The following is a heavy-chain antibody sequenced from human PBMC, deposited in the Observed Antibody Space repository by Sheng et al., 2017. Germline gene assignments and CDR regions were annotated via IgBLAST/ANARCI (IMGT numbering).Heavy chain of an antibody. Sequence: QVQLVQSGAEVKKPGASVKVSCKASGYTFTSYGISWVRQAPGQGLEWMGWISAYNGNTNYAQKLQGRVTMTTDTSTSTAYMELRSLRSDDTAVYYCARDESGYGDYSGNWFDPWGQGTLVTVSS. V-gene: IGHV1-18*01. CDR3: ARDESGYGDYSGNWFDP. CDR2: ISAYNGNT. J-gene: IGHJ5*02. D-gene: IGHD4-17*01. CDR1: GYTFTSYG.